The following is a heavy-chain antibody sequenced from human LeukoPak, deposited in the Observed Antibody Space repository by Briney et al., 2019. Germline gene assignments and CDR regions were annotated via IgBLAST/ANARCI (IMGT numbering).Heavy chain of an antibody. V-gene: IGHV3-15*07. D-gene: IGHD5-12*01. CDR2: IKSDIDGGAT. CDR1: GFTVSNTW. J-gene: IGHJ3*02. CDR3: TTGGSVIVAGTRAFDI. Sequence: GGSLRLSCAASGFTVSNTWMNWVRQAQGKGLEWVGRIKSDIDGGATDYAAPVQGRFTISRDDSQATLYLQMNSLKTEDTAVYYCTTGGSVIVAGTRAFDIWGQGTMVTVSS.